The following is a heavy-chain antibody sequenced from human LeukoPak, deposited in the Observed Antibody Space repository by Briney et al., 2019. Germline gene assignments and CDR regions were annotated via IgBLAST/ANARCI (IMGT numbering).Heavy chain of an antibody. D-gene: IGHD2-15*01. J-gene: IGHJ4*02. CDR3: ARQAFCSGSSCNPFDY. CDR1: GGSISSGF. V-gene: IGHV4-59*08. CDR2: IYYSGST. Sequence: SETLSLTCTVSGGSISSGFWSWIRQPPGKGLEWIGYIYYSGSTNYNPSLKSRVTISIDTSKSQFSLKLSSVTAADTAVYYCARQAFCSGSSCNPFDYWGQGTLVTVYS.